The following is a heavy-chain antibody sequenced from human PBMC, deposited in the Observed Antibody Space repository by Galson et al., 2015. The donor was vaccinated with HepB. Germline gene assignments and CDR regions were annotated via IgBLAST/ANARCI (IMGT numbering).Heavy chain of an antibody. D-gene: IGHD3-3*01. Sequence: SLRLSCAASGFTFSSYGMHWVRQAPGKGLEWVAIISYDGSNKYYADSLKGRFTISRDNSKNTLYLQMNSLRTEDTAVYYCAKDYVASPPQGFWSGSDYWGQGTLVTVSS. CDR2: ISYDGSNK. CDR3: AKDYVASPPQGFWSGSDY. V-gene: IGHV3-30*18. CDR1: GFTFSSYG. J-gene: IGHJ4*02.